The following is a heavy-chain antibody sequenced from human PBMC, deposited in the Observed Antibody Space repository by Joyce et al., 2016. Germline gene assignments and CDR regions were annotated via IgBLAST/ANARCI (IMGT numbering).Heavy chain of an antibody. CDR3: ASHRVGVNSRRFDN. CDR2: IKESGTT. J-gene: IGHJ4*02. CDR1: GGSFTGYH. V-gene: IGHV4-34*01. D-gene: IGHD3-16*01. Sequence: QVQLQQWGAGLLKPSETLFLTCDVSGGSFTGYHWSWIRQSPGKRLEWIGEIKESGTTNYNPSLKSRTTTSLDTPRNQFALRLPYVTAADAAVYCSASHRVGVNSRRFDNWGQGTLVTVSS.